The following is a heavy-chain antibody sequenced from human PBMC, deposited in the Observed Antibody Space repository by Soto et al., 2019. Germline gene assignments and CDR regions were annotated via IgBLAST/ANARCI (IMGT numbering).Heavy chain of an antibody. V-gene: IGHV4-34*01. D-gene: IGHD3-10*01. CDR3: ARGLRMVRGVISRNWFDP. J-gene: IGHJ5*02. CDR1: GGSVSGYY. CDR2: INHSGST. Sequence: SETPSLTCAVCGGSVSGYYWSWIRQPPGKGLEWIGEINHSGSTNYNPSLKSRVTISVDTSKNQFSLKLSSVTAADTAVYYCARGLRMVRGVISRNWFDPWGQGTLVTVSS.